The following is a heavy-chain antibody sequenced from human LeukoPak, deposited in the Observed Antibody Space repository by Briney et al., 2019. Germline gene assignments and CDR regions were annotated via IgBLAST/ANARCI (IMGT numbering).Heavy chain of an antibody. D-gene: IGHD6-13*01. CDR3: ARRAVAAADY. J-gene: IGHJ4*02. V-gene: IGHV5-51*01. CDR2: IYPGDSET. Sequence: GESLKISCQGSGYSFTSYWIGWVRPMPGKSLEWMGIIYPGDSETRYSPSFQGQVTISADKSISTAYLQWSSLKASDTAIYYCARRAVAAADYWGQGTLVTVSS. CDR1: GYSFTSYW.